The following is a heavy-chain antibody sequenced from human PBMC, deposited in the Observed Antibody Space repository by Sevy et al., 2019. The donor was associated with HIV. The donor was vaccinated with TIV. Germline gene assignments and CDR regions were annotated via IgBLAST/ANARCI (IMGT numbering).Heavy chain of an antibody. CDR1: GFIFSSYG. CDR3: VKGGVTLELLDY. V-gene: IGHV3-30*18. CDR2: ISYDGSSK. J-gene: IGHJ4*02. Sequence: GGSLRLSCAASGFIFSSYGMHWVRQAPGKGLEWVTIISYDGSSKYYADSVKGRLTISRDNSENILYLQMNSLRTDDTAVYYCVKGGVTLELLDYWGQGTLVTVSS. D-gene: IGHD1-7*01.